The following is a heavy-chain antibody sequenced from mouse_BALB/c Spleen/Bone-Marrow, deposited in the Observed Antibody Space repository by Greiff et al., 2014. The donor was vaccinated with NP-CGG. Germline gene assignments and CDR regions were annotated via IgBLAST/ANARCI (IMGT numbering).Heavy chain of an antibody. V-gene: IGHV1S81*02. CDR2: INPSNGRT. Sequence: VQRVESGAELVKPGSSVKLSCKASGYTFTSYWMHWVKQRPGQGLEWIGEINPSNGRTNYNEKSKNKATLTVDKSSSTAYMQLSSLTSEDSAVYSCGGCNPFAYWGQGTLVTVSA. CDR3: GGCNPFAY. D-gene: IGHD2-1*01. CDR1: GYTFTSYW. J-gene: IGHJ3*01.